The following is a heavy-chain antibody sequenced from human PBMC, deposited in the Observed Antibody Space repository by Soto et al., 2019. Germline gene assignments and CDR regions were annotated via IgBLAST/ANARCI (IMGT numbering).Heavy chain of an antibody. J-gene: IGHJ4*02. V-gene: IGHV4-34*02. CDR1: GGSFSGFY. CDR3: ARLNVQGSPRVDY. CDR2: INDRGPS. Sequence: QVQLQQWGAGLLKPSETLSLTCGVSGGSFSGFYWSWIRQPPGKGLEWIGEINDRGPSNFNASQVTISVDTAKRQFSLKILSVTAADTAVYFCARLNVQGSPRVDYWGQGTLVIVSS.